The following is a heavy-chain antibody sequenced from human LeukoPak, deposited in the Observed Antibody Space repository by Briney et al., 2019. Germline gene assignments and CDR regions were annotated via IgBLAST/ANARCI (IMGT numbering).Heavy chain of an antibody. J-gene: IGHJ5*02. V-gene: IGHV4-59*12. Sequence: SETLSLTCIVSGGSISSYYWSWIRQPPGKGLEWIGHIYHSGSTNYNPSLKSRVTILVDTSKNQFSLKLSSVAAADTAVYYCARRPYSSSPYNWFDPWGQGTLVTVSS. D-gene: IGHD6-6*01. CDR3: ARRPYSSSPYNWFDP. CDR2: IYHSGST. CDR1: GGSISSYY.